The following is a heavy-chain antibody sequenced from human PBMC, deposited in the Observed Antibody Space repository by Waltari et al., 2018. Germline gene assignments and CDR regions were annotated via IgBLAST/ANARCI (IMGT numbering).Heavy chain of an antibody. V-gene: IGHV4-59*12. CDR3: ARRDYGSTYGVES. J-gene: IGHJ4*03. Sequence: QVQLQESGPGLVKPSETLSLTCAVSGYSISGYYWSWIRQPPGQGLELIGYIHGSGGSNDLNPMLKRRVTVSVDTAKNHFPLKLSSVTGAGTAVYYWARRDYGSTYGVESWEQGVVVTVSA. D-gene: IGHD4-17*01. CDR2: IHGSGGSN. CDR1: GYSISGYY.